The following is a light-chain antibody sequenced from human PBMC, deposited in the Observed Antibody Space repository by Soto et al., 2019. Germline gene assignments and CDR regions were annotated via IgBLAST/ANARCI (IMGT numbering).Light chain of an antibody. J-gene: IGKJ5*01. V-gene: IGKV3-15*01. Sequence: EVVMTQSPATLSVSPGERATLSCRASQSVKTNLAWYQQKRGQAPRLLIYGVSTRATGIPARFSGSASGTEFTLTISSLQSEDFALYYCQQYNNWPLTFGQGTRLDIK. CDR3: QQYNNWPLT. CDR1: QSVKTN. CDR2: GVS.